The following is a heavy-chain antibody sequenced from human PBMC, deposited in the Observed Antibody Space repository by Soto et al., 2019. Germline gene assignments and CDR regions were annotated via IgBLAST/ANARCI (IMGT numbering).Heavy chain of an antibody. CDR3: ARGNTYYDILTEGAFDI. CDR2: IIPIFGTA. V-gene: IGHV1-69*13. D-gene: IGHD3-9*01. CDR1: GGTFSSYA. Sequence: ASVKVSCKASGGTFSSYAISWVRQAPGQGLEWMGGIIPIFGTANYAQKFQGRVTITADESTSTAYMELSSLRSEDTAVYYCARGNTYYDILTEGAFDIWGQGTMVTVSS. J-gene: IGHJ3*02.